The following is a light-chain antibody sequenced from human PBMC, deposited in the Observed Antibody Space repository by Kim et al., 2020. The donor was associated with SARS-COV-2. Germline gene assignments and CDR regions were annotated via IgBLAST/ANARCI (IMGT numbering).Light chain of an antibody. CDR3: SSYTSSSTLEGV. J-gene: IGLJ2*01. Sequence: SITISCTGTSSDGGGYNYVSWYQQHPGKAPKLMIYDVSNWPSGVSNRFSGSKSGNTASLTISGLQAEDEADYYCSSYTSSSTLEGVFGGGTQLTVL. CDR1: SSDGGGYNY. CDR2: DVS. V-gene: IGLV2-14*03.